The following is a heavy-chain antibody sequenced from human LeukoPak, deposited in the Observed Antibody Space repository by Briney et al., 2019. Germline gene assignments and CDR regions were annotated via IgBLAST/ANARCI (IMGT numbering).Heavy chain of an antibody. D-gene: IGHD5-24*01. CDR2: ISGSGGGT. CDR3: ASEVEMATIKDAFDI. Sequence: GGSLRLSCAASGFTFSSYAMSWVRQAPGKGLEWVSAISGSGGGTYYADSVKGRFTISRDNSKNTLYLQMNSLRAEDTAVYYCASEVEMATIKDAFDIWGQGTMVTVSS. CDR1: GFTFSSYA. V-gene: IGHV3-23*01. J-gene: IGHJ3*02.